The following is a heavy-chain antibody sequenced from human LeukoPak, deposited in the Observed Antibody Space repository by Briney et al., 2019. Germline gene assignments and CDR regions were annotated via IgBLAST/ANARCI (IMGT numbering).Heavy chain of an antibody. V-gene: IGHV3-53*01. CDR2: IYRGGDT. CDR3: AKGNYGSGSLYIGDAFDI. J-gene: IGHJ3*02. Sequence: PGGSLRLSCAASGFTVSNSYMSWVRQTPGKGLEWVSSIYRGGDTYYTDSVKGRFTISRDNSDNTLYLQLNSLIAEDTALYFCAKGNYGSGSLYIGDAFDIWGHGTMVTISS. D-gene: IGHD3-10*01. CDR1: GFTVSNSY.